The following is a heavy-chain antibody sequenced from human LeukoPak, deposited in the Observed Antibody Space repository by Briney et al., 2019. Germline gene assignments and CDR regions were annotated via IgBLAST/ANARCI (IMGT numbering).Heavy chain of an antibody. CDR3: ARQYDSGWYKGYFQY. CDR1: GGSFSGYY. V-gene: IGHV4-34*01. Sequence: PSETLSLTCGVNGGSFSGYYWSWIRQPPRKGLEWIGEINHIGSTNYNPSLKSRVTISVDTSKKQFSLKLSSVTAADTAVYYCARQYDSGWYKGYFQYWGQGTLVTVSS. D-gene: IGHD6-19*01. CDR2: INHIGST. J-gene: IGHJ1*01.